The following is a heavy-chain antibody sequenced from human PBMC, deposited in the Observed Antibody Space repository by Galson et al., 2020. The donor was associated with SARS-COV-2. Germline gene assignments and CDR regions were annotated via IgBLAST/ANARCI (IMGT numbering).Heavy chain of an antibody. D-gene: IGHD3-22*01. V-gene: IGHV4-39*07. CDR1: GGSTNTDFY. CDR3: ARIPSLDYHDTSGYHGRDY. CDR2: MYYRGST. Sequence: SETLSLTCRVFGGSTNTDFYWGWVRQPPGKGLEWIGCMYYRGSTFYNPSLSSRISISVDTSKNQFSLKLNSVTAADTAVYYCARIPSLDYHDTSGYHGRDYWGQGTLVTVSS. J-gene: IGHJ4*02.